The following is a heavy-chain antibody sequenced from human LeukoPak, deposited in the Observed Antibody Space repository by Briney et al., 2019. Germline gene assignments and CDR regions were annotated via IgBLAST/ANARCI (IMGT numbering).Heavy chain of an antibody. D-gene: IGHD2-8*01. CDR3: ATILYMY. CDR2: INAGNGNT. Sequence: ASVKVSCKASGYTFTSSAMNWVRQAPGQGLEWMGWINAGNGNTKYSQKFQGRVTITRDTSASTAYMELSSLRSEDTAVYYCATILYMYWGQGTLVTVSS. V-gene: IGHV1-3*01. CDR1: GYTFTSSA. J-gene: IGHJ4*02.